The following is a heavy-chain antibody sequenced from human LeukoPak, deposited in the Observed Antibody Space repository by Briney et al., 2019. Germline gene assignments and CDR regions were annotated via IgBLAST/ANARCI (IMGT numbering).Heavy chain of an antibody. D-gene: IGHD3-9*01. CDR2: ISYDGSNK. Sequence: PGGSLRLSCAASGFTFSSYAMHWVRQAPGKGLEWVAVISYDGSNKYYADSVKGRFTISRDNSKNTLYLQMDSLRAEDTAVYYCARDFDYPAVYYFDYWGQGTLVTVSS. J-gene: IGHJ4*02. CDR1: GFTFSSYA. V-gene: IGHV3-30-3*01. CDR3: ARDFDYPAVYYFDY.